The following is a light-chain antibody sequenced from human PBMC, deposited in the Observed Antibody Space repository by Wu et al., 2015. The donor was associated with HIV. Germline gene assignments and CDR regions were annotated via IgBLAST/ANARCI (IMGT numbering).Light chain of an antibody. CDR2: GAS. V-gene: IGKV3-15*01. CDR3: QQYNNWPPYT. Sequence: EIVLTQSPGTLSLSPGERATLSCWASQSVSNNLAWYQQKPGQAPRLLIYGASTRATGIPARFSGSGSGTEFTLTISSMQSEDFALYYCQQYNNWPPYTFGQGTKLEIK. CDR1: QSVSNN. J-gene: IGKJ2*01.